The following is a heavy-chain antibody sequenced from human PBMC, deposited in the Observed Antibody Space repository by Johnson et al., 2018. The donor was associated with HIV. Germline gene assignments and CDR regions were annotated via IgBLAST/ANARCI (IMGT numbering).Heavy chain of an antibody. CDR2: IRYDGSNK. CDR1: GFTFSSYG. V-gene: IGHV3-30*02. D-gene: IGHD3-9*01. CDR3: ASPEAPYYDILTGYYAAFDI. Sequence: QVHLVESGGGAVRPGRSLRLSCAASGFTFSSYGMHWVRQAPGKGLEWVAFIRYDGSNKYYAASVKGRFTISRDISKNTLYLQMNSLRAEDTAVYYCASPEAPYYDILTGYYAAFDIWGQGTMVTVSS. J-gene: IGHJ3*02.